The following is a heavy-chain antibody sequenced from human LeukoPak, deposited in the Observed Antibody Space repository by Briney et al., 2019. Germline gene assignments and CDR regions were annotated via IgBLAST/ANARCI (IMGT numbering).Heavy chain of an antibody. J-gene: IGHJ5*02. CDR2: ISYDGSNK. V-gene: IGHV3-30*04. CDR3: ARDKLSSGSYPNWFDP. CDR1: GFTFSSYA. Sequence: GGSLRLSCAASGFTFSSYAMHWVRQAPGKGLEWVAVISYDGSNKYYADSVKGRFTISRDNSKNTLYLQMNSLRAEDTAVYYCARDKLSSGSYPNWFDPWGQGTLVTVSS. D-gene: IGHD3-10*01.